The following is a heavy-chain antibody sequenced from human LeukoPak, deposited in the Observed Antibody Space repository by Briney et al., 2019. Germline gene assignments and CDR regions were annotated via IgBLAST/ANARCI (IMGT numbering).Heavy chain of an antibody. CDR3: ASDAAREFDY. D-gene: IGHD5-24*01. Sequence: VKVSCKASGGTFSSYAISWVRQAPGQGLEWMGGIIPIFGTANYAQKFQGRVTMTRDTSTTTVYLELSGLRSEDTAVYYCASDAAREFDYWGQGTLVTVSS. CDR2: IIPIFGTA. J-gene: IGHJ4*02. V-gene: IGHV1-69*13. CDR1: GGTFSSYA.